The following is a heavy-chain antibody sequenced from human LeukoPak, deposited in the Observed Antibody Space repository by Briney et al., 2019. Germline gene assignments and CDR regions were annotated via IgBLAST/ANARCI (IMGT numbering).Heavy chain of an antibody. CDR1: GYTFTSYA. J-gene: IGHJ1*01. CDR3: ARDRGIVFLQH. V-gene: IGHV1-18*01. CDR2: ISAYNGNT. Sequence: ASVKVSCKASGYTFTSYAMNWVRQAPGQGLEWMGWISAYNGNTNYAQKLQGRVTMTRDTSTSTVYMELSSLRSEDTAVYYCARDRGIVFLQHWGQGTLVTVSS. D-gene: IGHD3-22*01.